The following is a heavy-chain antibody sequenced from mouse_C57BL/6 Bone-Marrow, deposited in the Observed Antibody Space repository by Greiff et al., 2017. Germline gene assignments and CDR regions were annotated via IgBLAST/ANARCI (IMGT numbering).Heavy chain of an antibody. J-gene: IGHJ1*03. CDR2: INPNNGGT. Sequence: EVQLQQSGPELVKPGASVKISCKASGYTFTDYYMNWVKQSHGKSLEWIGDINPNNGGTSYNQKFKGKATLTVDKSSSTAYMELRSLTSEDSAVYYGARWDEGYFDVWGTGTTVTVSS. V-gene: IGHV1-26*01. D-gene: IGHD4-1*01. CDR3: ARWDEGYFDV. CDR1: GYTFTDYY.